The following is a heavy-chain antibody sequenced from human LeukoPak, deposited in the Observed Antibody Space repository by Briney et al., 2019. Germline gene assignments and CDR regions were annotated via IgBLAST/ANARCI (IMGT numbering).Heavy chain of an antibody. CDR2: ISGSGGST. J-gene: IGHJ6*02. CDR1: GFTFSYYA. CDR3: ASGQGIQLWHYYYGMDV. Sequence: GGSLRLSCSASGFTFSYYAMHWVRQAPGKGLEWVSAISGSGGSTYYADSVKGRFTISRDNSKNTLYLQMNSLRAEDTAVYYCASGQGIQLWHYYYGMDVWGQGTTVTVSS. V-gene: IGHV3-23*01. D-gene: IGHD5-18*01.